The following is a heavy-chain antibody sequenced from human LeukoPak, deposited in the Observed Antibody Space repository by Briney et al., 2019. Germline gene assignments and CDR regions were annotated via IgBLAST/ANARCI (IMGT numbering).Heavy chain of an antibody. CDR1: GFTFSSYS. Sequence: GGSLRLSCAASGFTFSSYSMNWVRQAPGKGLEWVSSISSSSSYIYYADSVKGRFTISRDNAKNSLYLQMNSLRAEDTAVLYCASGGHSGSYPNDWGQGTLVTVSS. D-gene: IGHD1-26*01. V-gene: IGHV3-21*04. CDR2: ISSSSSYI. J-gene: IGHJ4*02. CDR3: ASGGHSGSYPND.